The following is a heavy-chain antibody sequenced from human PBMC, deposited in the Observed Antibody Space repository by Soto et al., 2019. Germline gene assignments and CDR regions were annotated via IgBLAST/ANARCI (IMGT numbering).Heavy chain of an antibody. CDR2: IYCDDDK. V-gene: IGHV2-5*02. CDR3: AHSVTVISYPHFDY. CDR1: GFSLSTSGVG. D-gene: IGHD4-17*01. Sequence: QITLKESGPTLVKPTQTLTLTCTFSGFSLSTSGVGVGWIRQPPGKALEWLALIYCDDDKRYSTSLKSRLTITKDTSKHQVVLTMTNMDPVDTATDYCAHSVTVISYPHFDYWGQGTLITVSS. J-gene: IGHJ4*02.